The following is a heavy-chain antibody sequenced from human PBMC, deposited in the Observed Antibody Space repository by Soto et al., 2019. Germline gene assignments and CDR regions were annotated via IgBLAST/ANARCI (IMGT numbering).Heavy chain of an antibody. Sequence: QVQLVQSGAEVKKPGASVKVSCKASGYTFTIYYMHWVRQAPGQGLEWMGIINPSGGSTSYAQKCQGRVTMTRDTSTSTVYMELSSLRSEDTAVYYCARDHYSYGYVDYWGQGTLVTVSS. V-gene: IGHV1-46*01. CDR2: INPSGGST. CDR1: GYTFTIYY. D-gene: IGHD5-18*01. CDR3: ARDHYSYGYVDY. J-gene: IGHJ4*02.